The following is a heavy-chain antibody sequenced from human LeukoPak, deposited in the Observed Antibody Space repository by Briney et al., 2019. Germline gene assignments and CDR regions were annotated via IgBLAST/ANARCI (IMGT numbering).Heavy chain of an antibody. D-gene: IGHD2-21*02. CDR3: AREVTWPTYYFDY. CDR1: GGTFSSYA. V-gene: IGHV1-69*01. CDR2: IIPIFGTA. Sequence: SVKVSCKASGGTFSSYAISWVRQAPGRGLEWMGGIIPIFGTANYAQKFQGRVTITADESTSTAYMELSSLRSEDTAVYYCAREVTWPTYYFDYWGQGTLVTVSS. J-gene: IGHJ4*02.